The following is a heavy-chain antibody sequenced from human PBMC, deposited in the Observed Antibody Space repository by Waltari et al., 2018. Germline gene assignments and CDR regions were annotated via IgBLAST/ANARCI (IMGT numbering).Heavy chain of an antibody. J-gene: IGHJ3*02. V-gene: IGHV3-30*18. CDR3: AKGVTMIVVVTGAFDI. D-gene: IGHD3-22*01. Sequence: QVQLVESGGGVVQPGRSLRLSCAASGFTFSSYGMHWVRQAPGKGLEWVAVIYYDGSNKYDADSVKGRFTISRDNSKNTLYLQMNSLRAEDTAVYYCAKGVTMIVVVTGAFDIWGQGTMVTVSS. CDR2: IYYDGSNK. CDR1: GFTFSSYG.